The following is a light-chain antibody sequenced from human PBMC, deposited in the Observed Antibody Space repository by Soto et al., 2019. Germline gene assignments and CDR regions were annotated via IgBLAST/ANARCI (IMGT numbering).Light chain of an antibody. V-gene: IGKV3-20*01. J-gene: IGKJ1*01. CDR1: QSVSNNY. CDR3: QQYGNSPWT. Sequence: EIVLTQSPGTLSLSPGERATLSCRASQSVSNNYLAWYQQRPGQAPRLLTYGESSRAIVIPARFSGSGSGTDFTLTINRLEPEDFAVYYSQQYGNSPWTFGQGTKVEIK. CDR2: GES.